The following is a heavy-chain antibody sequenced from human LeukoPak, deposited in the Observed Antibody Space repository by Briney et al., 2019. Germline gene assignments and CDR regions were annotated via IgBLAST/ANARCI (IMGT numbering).Heavy chain of an antibody. CDR3: AKDRVGDGDYVGNFDH. CDR1: GFTFSSYG. V-gene: IGHV3-30*02. D-gene: IGHD4-17*01. Sequence: PGGSLRLSCAASGFTFSSYGMHWVRQAPGKGLEWVAFIRYDGTNKCYADSVKGRFTISRDNSKNTLYLQVNSLRAEDTAVYYCAKDRVGDGDYVGNFDHWGQGTLVTVSS. CDR2: IRYDGTNK. J-gene: IGHJ4*02.